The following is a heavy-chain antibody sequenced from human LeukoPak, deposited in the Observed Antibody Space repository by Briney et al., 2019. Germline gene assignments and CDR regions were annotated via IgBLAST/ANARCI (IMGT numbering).Heavy chain of an antibody. CDR2: INPNSGGT. Sequence: ASVKVSCKASGYTFTGYYMHWVRQAPGQGLEWMGWINPNSGGTNYAQKFQGRVTMTRDTSISTAYMELSRLRSDDTAVYYCASYPGVITLAQQREFDYWGQGTLVTVSS. V-gene: IGHV1-2*02. CDR1: GYTFTGYY. J-gene: IGHJ4*02. CDR3: ASYPGVITLAQQREFDY. D-gene: IGHD3-16*01.